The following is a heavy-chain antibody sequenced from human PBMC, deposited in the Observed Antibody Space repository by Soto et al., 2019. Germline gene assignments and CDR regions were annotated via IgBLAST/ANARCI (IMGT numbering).Heavy chain of an antibody. Sequence: QVYLVQSGAEVRRPGASVKVSCTAFGYILTGYSLHWVRQAPGQGLEWMGWIDPNSGDTNSAERFHGRVSMTRDTSTSAAYLELSSLRSDDTAVYYCARGYGSSPNMELRFGMDVWGQGTTISVSS. CDR1: GYILTGYS. J-gene: IGHJ6*02. CDR2: IDPNSGDT. CDR3: ARGYGSSPNMELRFGMDV. D-gene: IGHD5-18*01. V-gene: IGHV1-2*02.